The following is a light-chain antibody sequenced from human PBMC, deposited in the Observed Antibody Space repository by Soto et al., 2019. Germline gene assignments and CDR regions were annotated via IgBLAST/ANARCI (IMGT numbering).Light chain of an antibody. V-gene: IGLV2-8*01. Sequence: QSVLTQPPSSSGSPGQSVTISCTGTSSVVGGYNYVSWYQHHPGKAPKLMIYEVSKRPSGVPDRFSGSKSGNTASLTVSGLQADDEADYYCSSDAGNDKYVFGSGTKVTVL. CDR3: SSDAGNDKYV. CDR1: SSVVGGYNY. CDR2: EVS. J-gene: IGLJ1*01.